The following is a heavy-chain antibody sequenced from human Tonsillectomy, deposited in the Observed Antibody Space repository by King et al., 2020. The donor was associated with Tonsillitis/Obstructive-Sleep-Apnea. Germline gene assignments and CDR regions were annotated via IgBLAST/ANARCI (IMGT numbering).Heavy chain of an antibody. J-gene: IGHJ5*02. V-gene: IGHV4-39*01. CDR3: ARGVVFYYGSGSYYWFDP. CDR2: IYYSGST. D-gene: IGHD3-10*01. CDR1: GGSISSSSYY. Sequence: QLQESGPGLVKPSETLSLTCTVSGGSISSSSYYWGWIRQPPGKGLEWIGSIYYSGSTYYNPSLKSRVTISVDTSKNQFSLKLSSVTAADTAVYYCARGVVFYYGSGSYYWFDPGGQGTLVTVSS.